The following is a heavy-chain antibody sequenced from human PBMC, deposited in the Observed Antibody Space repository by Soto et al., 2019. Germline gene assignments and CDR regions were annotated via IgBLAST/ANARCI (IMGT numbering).Heavy chain of an antibody. CDR2: ISGSGGRS. V-gene: IGHV3-23*01. Sequence: EVQLLDSGGGLVQPGGSLRLSCAASGFTFSNYAMTWVRQGPGKGLEWVSGISGSGGRSYYADSVKGRFTISRDNSKSTLNLQMNSLRAEDTAVYYCAKAYFVWSSEQPYFFDYWGQGTPVTVSS. D-gene: IGHD3-16*01. CDR1: GFTFSNYA. J-gene: IGHJ4*02. CDR3: AKAYFVWSSEQPYFFDY.